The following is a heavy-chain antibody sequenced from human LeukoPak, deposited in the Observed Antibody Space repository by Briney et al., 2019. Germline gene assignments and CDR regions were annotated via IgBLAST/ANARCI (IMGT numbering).Heavy chain of an antibody. CDR2: ISSSSSYT. V-gene: IGHV3-11*05. CDR3: ARVFEGYCSSTSCYADNWFDP. J-gene: IGHJ5*02. Sequence: TGRSLRLSCAASGFTFSDYYISWIRQAPGKGLEWVSYISSSSSYTNYAASVKGRFTISRDNAKNSLCLQMNSLRAEDTAVYYCARVFEGYCSSTSCYADNWFDPWGQGTLVTVSS. CDR1: GFTFSDYY. D-gene: IGHD2-2*01.